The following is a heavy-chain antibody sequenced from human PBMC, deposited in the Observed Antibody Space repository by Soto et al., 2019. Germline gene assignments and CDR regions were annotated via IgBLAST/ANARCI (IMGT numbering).Heavy chain of an antibody. D-gene: IGHD6-6*01. Sequence: QVQLVESGGGVVQPGRSLRLSCAASGFTFSSYAMHWVRQAPGKGLEWVAVISYDGSNKYYADSVKGRFTISRDNSKNTLYLQMNSLRAEDTAVYYCARGPSIAARFFDYWGQGTLVTVSS. V-gene: IGHV3-30-3*01. CDR3: ARGPSIAARFFDY. J-gene: IGHJ4*02. CDR2: ISYDGSNK. CDR1: GFTFSSYA.